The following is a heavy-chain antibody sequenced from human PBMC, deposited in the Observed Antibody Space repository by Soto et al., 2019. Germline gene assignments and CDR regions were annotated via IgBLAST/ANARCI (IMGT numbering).Heavy chain of an antibody. J-gene: IGHJ2*01. Sequence: QLQLQESGPGLVKPSETLSLTCTVSGGSISSSSYYWGWIRQPPGKGLEWIGSIYYSGSTYYNPSLKSRVTISVDTSKNQFSLKLSSVTAADTAVYYCARQLPYSSGWAHRPLGYFDLWGRGTLVTVSS. D-gene: IGHD6-19*01. V-gene: IGHV4-39*01. CDR3: ARQLPYSSGWAHRPLGYFDL. CDR1: GGSISSSSYY. CDR2: IYYSGST.